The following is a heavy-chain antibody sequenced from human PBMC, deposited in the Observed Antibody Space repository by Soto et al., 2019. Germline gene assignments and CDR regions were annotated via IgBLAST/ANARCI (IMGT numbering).Heavy chain of an antibody. CDR3: TLNHCAGGGCYDRDY. J-gene: IGHJ1*01. CDR2: ISSGGSP. V-gene: IGHV4-31*11. CDR1: DESVTSPGNY. Sequence: VQLQESGPGLVKPSQTLSLTCAVSDESVTSPGNYWNWIRQRPDTGLEWIGYISSGGSPFYNRSLQSRVSLSLDTSNNLFSLTLNSVTAADTAVYYCTLNHCAGGGCYDRDYWGQGTRVTVSS. D-gene: IGHD2-15*01.